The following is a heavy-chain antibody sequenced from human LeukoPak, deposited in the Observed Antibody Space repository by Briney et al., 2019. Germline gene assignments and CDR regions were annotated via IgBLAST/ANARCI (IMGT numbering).Heavy chain of an antibody. V-gene: IGHV3-74*01. CDR1: GFTFSTYW. J-gene: IGHJ6*02. CDR2: LNSDGSST. Sequence: GSLRLSCAASGFTFSTYWMHWVRQAPGQGLVWVSRLNSDGSSTSYADSVKGRFTISRDNAKNTLYLQVNSLRVEDTAVYYCARGGWPQYPNGLDVWGQGTMVTVSS. D-gene: IGHD5-24*01. CDR3: ARGGWPQYPNGLDV.